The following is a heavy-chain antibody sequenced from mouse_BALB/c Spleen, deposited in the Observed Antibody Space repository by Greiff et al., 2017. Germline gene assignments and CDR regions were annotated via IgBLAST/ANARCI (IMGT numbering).Heavy chain of an antibody. CDR2: ISSGGSYT. V-gene: IGHV5-9-4*01. CDR3: ARGLVDRDAMDY. CDR1: GFTFSSYA. J-gene: IGHJ4*01. Sequence: EVQLVESGGGLVKPGGSLKLSCAASGFTFSSYAMSWVRQSPEQRLEWVAEISSGGSYTYYPDTVTGRVTLSIDNAQNTLYLEMSSLRSEDTAMYYCARGLVDRDAMDYWGQGTSVTVSS.